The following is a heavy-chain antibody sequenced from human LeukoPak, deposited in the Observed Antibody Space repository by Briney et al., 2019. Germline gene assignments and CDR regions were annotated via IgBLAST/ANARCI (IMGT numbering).Heavy chain of an antibody. D-gene: IGHD3-10*02. CDR2: MSFDGIHI. V-gene: IGHV3-30-3*01. CDR1: GFTFGSYA. Sequence: GGSLRLSCAASGFTFGSYAVHWVRQAPGKGLEWVAVMSFDGIHIYYADSVKGRFTISRVNSKNTLYLQMHSLRGEDTSIYYCARCSGYGMDVWGQGTTVTVSS. J-gene: IGHJ6*02. CDR3: ARCSGYGMDV.